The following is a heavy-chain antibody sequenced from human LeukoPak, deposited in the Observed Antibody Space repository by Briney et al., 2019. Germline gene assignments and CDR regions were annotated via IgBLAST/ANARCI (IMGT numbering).Heavy chain of an antibody. V-gene: IGHV5-51*01. D-gene: IGHD5-24*01. J-gene: IGHJ4*02. CDR2: IYPGDSDT. CDR1: GYTFSNYW. CDR3: ARHSLGRGYNPFDY. Sequence: GESLKISCKGSGYTFSNYWIGWVRQMPGKGLEWMGTIYPGDSDTKYSPSFQGQVTISADKSISTTYLQWSSLEASDTAMYYCARHSLGRGYNPFDYWGQGTLVTVSS.